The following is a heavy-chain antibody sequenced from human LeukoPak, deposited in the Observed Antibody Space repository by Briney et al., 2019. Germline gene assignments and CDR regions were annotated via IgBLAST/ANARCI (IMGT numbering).Heavy chain of an antibody. D-gene: IGHD5-12*01. Sequence: ASVKVSCKAFGYSLTNYYVHWVRQAPGQGLGCGSTSYAQKFQGRITVTRDTYTNTVYMDLSSLRSEDTATYYCARGAPTTRIGAGRFDYWGQGSLLTVAS. V-gene: IGHV1-46*01. CDR1: GYSLTNYY. J-gene: IGHJ4*02. CDR3: ARGAPTTRIGAGRFDY. CDR2: GST.